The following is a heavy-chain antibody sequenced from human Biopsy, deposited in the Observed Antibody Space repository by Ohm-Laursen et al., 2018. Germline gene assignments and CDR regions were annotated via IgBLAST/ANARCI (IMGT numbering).Heavy chain of an antibody. J-gene: IGHJ6*02. CDR3: ARDVEGFHSYAMDV. V-gene: IGHV3-11*01. Sequence: GSLRLSCAAFGFTFSDYYMSWIRQAPGKGLEWVSYITSGGSTTDYADSVKGRFTISRDNAKSSLFLQMNSLRAEDTAVYYCARDVEGFHSYAMDVWGQGTTVTVSS. CDR2: ITSGGSTT. D-gene: IGHD5-24*01. CDR1: GFTFSDYY.